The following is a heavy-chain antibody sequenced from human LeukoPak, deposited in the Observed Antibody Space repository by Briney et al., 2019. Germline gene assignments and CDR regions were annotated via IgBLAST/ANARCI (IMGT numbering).Heavy chain of an antibody. CDR1: GFTFRDYA. V-gene: IGHV3-49*04. J-gene: IGHJ3*02. Sequence: PGWPLRLSCTGVGFTFRDYAVSWVRQAPGNGLECIGFIRSKVYGGTTEYAASVKGRFTISRDDSKSIAYLQMNSLKTEDTAVYYCTRDPYYFDSSGYYHHAFDIWGQGTMVAVSS. CDR3: TRDPYYFDSSGYYHHAFDI. D-gene: IGHD3-22*01. CDR2: IRSKVYGGTT.